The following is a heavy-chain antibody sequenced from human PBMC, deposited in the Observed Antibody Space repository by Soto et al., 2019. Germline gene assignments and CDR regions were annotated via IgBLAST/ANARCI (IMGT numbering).Heavy chain of an antibody. CDR3: ARDLAIVGTSWFDP. V-gene: IGHV1-69*01. D-gene: IGHD1-26*01. CDR1: GGSLSSDA. CDR2: IIPLFGTV. Sequence: QVQLVQSGAEVKKPGSSVKVSCKASGGSLSSDAISWVRQAPGQGLEWMGGIIPLFGTVKYAQNFQGRVTITADASTSTAYLELNRLRVEDTALYYCARDLAIVGTSWFDPWGQGTQVTVSS. J-gene: IGHJ5*02.